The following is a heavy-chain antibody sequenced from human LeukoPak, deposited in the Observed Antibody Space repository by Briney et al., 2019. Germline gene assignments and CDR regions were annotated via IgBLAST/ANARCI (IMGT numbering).Heavy chain of an antibody. CDR2: IYSGGST. V-gene: IGHV3-66*01. Sequence: GGSLRLSCAASGFTVSSNYMSWVRQAPGKGPEWVSVIYSGGSTYYADSVKGRFTISRDNSKNTLYLQMNSLRAEDTAVYYCARDCKGGSGGSCYPYYYYGMDVWGQGTTVTVSS. J-gene: IGHJ6*02. CDR1: GFTVSSNY. CDR3: ARDCKGGSGGSCYPYYYYGMDV. D-gene: IGHD2-15*01.